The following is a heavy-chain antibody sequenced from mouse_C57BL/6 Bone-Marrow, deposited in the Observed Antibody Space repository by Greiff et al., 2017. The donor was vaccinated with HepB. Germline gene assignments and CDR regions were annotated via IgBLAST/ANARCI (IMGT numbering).Heavy chain of an antibody. J-gene: IGHJ2*01. CDR3: ARSRAYYGKNY. CDR1: GYTFTSYG. V-gene: IGHV1-81*01. CDR2: IYPRSGNT. Sequence: QVQLKESGAELARPGASVKLSCKASGYTFTSYGISWVKQRTGQGLEWIGEIYPRSGNTYYNEKFKGKATLTADKSSSTAYMELRSLTSEDSAVYFCARSRAYYGKNYWGQGTTLTVSS. D-gene: IGHD2-10*01.